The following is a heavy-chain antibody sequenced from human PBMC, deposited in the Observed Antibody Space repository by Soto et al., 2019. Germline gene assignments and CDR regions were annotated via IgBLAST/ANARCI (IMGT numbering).Heavy chain of an antibody. J-gene: IGHJ6*02. CDR1: GYTFTSYD. CDR3: ARVGIVVVPAAPILYGMDV. CDR2: MNPNSGNT. Sequence: QVQLVQSGAEVKKPGASVKVSCKASGYTFTSYDINWVRQATGQGLEWMGWMNPNSGNTGYAQKFQGRVTMTRNTSISTAYMELSSLRSEDTAVYYCARVGIVVVPAAPILYGMDVWGQGTTVTVSS. D-gene: IGHD2-2*01. V-gene: IGHV1-8*01.